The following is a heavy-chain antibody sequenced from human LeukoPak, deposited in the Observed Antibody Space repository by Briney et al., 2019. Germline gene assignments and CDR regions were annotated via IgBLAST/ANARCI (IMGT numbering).Heavy chain of an antibody. V-gene: IGHV3-30-3*01. Sequence: PGRSLRLSCVASGFTFNTYAIHWVRQAPGKGLEWVAVISYDGSNKYYEDSVKGRFTISRDNSKNTLSLQMNSLRAEDTAVYYCAKDNYYDSSGYYGEYFQHWGQGTLVTVSS. D-gene: IGHD3-22*01. CDR3: AKDNYYDSSGYYGEYFQH. CDR2: ISYDGSNK. CDR1: GFTFNTYA. J-gene: IGHJ1*01.